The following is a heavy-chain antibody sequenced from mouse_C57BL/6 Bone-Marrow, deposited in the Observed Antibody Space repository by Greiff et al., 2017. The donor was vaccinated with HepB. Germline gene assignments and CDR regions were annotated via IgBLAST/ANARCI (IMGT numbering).Heavy chain of an antibody. CDR3: ARDREGYTDFDY. J-gene: IGHJ2*01. CDR1: GYTFTSYW. Sequence: LQQPGAELVMPGASVKLSCKASGYTFTSYWMHWVKQRPGQGLEWIGEIDPSDSYTNYNQKFKGKSTLTVDKSSSTAYMQLSSLTSEDSAVYYCARDREGYTDFDYWGQGTTLTVSS. V-gene: IGHV1-69*01. D-gene: IGHD3-2*02. CDR2: IDPSDSYT.